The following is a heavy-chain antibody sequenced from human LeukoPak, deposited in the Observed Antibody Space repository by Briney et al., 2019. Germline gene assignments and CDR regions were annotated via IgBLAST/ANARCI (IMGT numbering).Heavy chain of an antibody. D-gene: IGHD6-19*01. CDR1: GGSISSSSYY. V-gene: IGHV4-39*01. CDR3: ARGGSSSGWYNDY. CDR2: IYYSGST. J-gene: IGHJ4*02. Sequence: SETLSLTCTVSGGSISSSSYYWGWIRQPPGKGLEWIGGIYYSGSTYYNPSLKSRVTISVDTSKNQFSLKLSSVTAADTAVYYCARGGSSSGWYNDYWGQGTLVTVSS.